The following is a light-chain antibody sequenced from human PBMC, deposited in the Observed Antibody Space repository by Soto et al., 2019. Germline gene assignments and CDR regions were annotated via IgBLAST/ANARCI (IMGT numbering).Light chain of an antibody. J-gene: IGLJ1*01. CDR3: SSYTTTGTLV. CDR1: SSDVGSYNY. CDR2: EVS. V-gene: IGLV2-14*01. Sequence: QSVLTQPASVSGSPGQSITISCTGTSSDVGSYNYVSWYQQHPGKAPKLMIYEVSDRPPGVSNRFSGSKSDNTASLTISGLQAEDEADYYCSSYTTTGTLVFGTGTKLTVL.